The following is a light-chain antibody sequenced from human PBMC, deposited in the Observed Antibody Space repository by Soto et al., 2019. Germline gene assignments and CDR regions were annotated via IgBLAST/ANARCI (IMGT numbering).Light chain of an antibody. CDR1: QSVSTN. V-gene: IGKV3-15*01. J-gene: IGKJ1*01. Sequence: VMTQSPATLSVSPGERAALSCRASQSVSTNLAWYQQKPGQPPRLLIYFASTRATAVPARFTAGGSGTEFTLTISSLQSDDLAVYYCQQYGASPWTFGQGTKVDIK. CDR3: QQYGASPWT. CDR2: FAS.